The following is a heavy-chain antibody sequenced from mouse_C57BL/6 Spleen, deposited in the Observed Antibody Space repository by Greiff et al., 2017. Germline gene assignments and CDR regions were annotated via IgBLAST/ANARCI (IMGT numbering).Heavy chain of an antibody. CDR2: IYPGDGDT. CDR3: ATIYLDY. V-gene: IGHV1-82*01. Sequence: QVQLQQSGPELVKPGASVKISCTASGYAFSSSWMNWVKQRPGKGLEWIGRIYPGDGDTNYNGKFKGKATLTADKSSSTAYMQLSSLTSEDSAVYFCATIYLDYWGQGTTLTVSS. CDR1: GYAFSSSW. J-gene: IGHJ2*01.